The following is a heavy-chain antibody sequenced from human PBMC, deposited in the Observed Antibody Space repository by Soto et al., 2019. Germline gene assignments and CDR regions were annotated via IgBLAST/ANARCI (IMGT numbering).Heavy chain of an antibody. CDR1: GFTFSSYW. J-gene: IGHJ4*02. CDR2: IKQDGSEK. V-gene: IGHV3-7*01. Sequence: EVQLVESGGGLVQPGGSLRLSCAASGFTFSSYWMSWVRQAPGKGLEWVANIKQDGSEKYYVDSVKGRFTISRDNAKNSLYLQMNSLRAEDTAVYYCARVAFFVVVPAAIQVFDYWGQGTLVTVSS. D-gene: IGHD2-2*02. CDR3: ARVAFFVVVPAAIQVFDY.